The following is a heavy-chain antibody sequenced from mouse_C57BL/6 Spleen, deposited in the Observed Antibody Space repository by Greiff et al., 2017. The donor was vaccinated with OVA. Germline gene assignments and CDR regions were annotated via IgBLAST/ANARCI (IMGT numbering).Heavy chain of an antibody. J-gene: IGHJ3*01. D-gene: IGHD2-4*01. Sequence: QVQLQQPGPELVKPGASVKLSCKASGYTFTSYWMHWVKQRPGQGLEWIGNINPSNGGTNYNEKFKSKATLTVDKSSSTAYMQLSSLTSEDSAVYYCAREGNYDVWFAYWGQGTLVTVSA. V-gene: IGHV1-53*01. CDR1: GYTFTSYW. CDR2: INPSNGGT. CDR3: AREGNYDVWFAY.